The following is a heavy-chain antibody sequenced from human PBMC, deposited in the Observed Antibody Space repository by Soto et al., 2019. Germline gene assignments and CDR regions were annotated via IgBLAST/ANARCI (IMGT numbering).Heavy chain of an antibody. CDR2: ISYDGSNK. V-gene: IGHV3-30*18. CDR1: GFTFSSYG. CDR3: AKVHDSSSFYLPVDY. J-gene: IGHJ4*02. D-gene: IGHD3-22*01. Sequence: QPGGSLRLSCAASGFTFSSYGMHWVRQAPGKGLEWVAVISYDGSNKHYADSVKGRFTISRDNSRNTLYLQMNSLRAEDTAVYYCAKVHDSSSFYLPVDYWGQGALVTVSS.